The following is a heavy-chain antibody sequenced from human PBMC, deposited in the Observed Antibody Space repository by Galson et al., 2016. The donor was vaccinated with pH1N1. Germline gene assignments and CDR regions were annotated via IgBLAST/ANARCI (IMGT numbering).Heavy chain of an antibody. CDR2: IKENGREK. V-gene: IGHV3-7*01. D-gene: IGHD3-16*01. CDR3: AGHLFSASESPFEY. CDR1: GFPLSHYW. Sequence: SLRLSCAASGFPLSHYWMSWVRQAPGKGLEWVANIKENGREKYYLDSVKGRFTISRDNAKHSVTLQLDSLRAEDPAVYYCAGHLFSASESPFEYWGQGALVTVSS. J-gene: IGHJ4*02.